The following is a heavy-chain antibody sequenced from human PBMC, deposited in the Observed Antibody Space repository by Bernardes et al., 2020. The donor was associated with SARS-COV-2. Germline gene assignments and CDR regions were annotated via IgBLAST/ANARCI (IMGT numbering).Heavy chain of an antibody. CDR2: ISDGSENI. J-gene: IGHJ3*02. D-gene: IGHD3-3*01. V-gene: IGHV3-23*01. CDR3: AKDLFPSGPDAFDI. CDR1: GFRFSKYA. Sequence: SLRLSCAASGFRFSKYAMSWVRQAPGKGLEWLSSISDGSENIYYGDSVMDRFTISRDNSKNTVYLQMNNLGVEDTAIYYCAKDLFPSGPDAFDIWGLGTQVTVST.